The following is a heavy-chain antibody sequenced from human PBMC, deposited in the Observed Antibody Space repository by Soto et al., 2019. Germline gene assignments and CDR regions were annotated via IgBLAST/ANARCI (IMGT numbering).Heavy chain of an antibody. CDR1: GGSFSGYY. J-gene: IGHJ4*02. D-gene: IGHD3-16*02. V-gene: IGHV4-34*01. Sequence: SETLSLTCAVYGGSFSGYYWSWIRQPPGKGLEWIGEINHSGSTNYNPSLKSRVTISVDTSKNQFSLKLSSVTAADTAVYYCAREMITFGGVIVIDCWGQGTLVTVSS. CDR3: AREMITFGGVIVIDC. CDR2: INHSGST.